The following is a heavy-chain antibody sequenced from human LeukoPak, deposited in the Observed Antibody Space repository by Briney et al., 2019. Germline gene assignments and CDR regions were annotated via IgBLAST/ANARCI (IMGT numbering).Heavy chain of an antibody. Sequence: GGSLRLSCAASGFTFSSYAMNWVRQAPGKGLEWVSSIIVSSNYIHYANSVKGRFTISRDNAKNSLYLQMNSLRVEDTAVYYCARDGYSSGWYARSDAFDIWGQGTLVTVSS. CDR2: IIVSSNYI. J-gene: IGHJ4*02. CDR3: ARDGYSSGWYARSDAFDI. D-gene: IGHD6-19*01. V-gene: IGHV3-21*01. CDR1: GFTFSSYA.